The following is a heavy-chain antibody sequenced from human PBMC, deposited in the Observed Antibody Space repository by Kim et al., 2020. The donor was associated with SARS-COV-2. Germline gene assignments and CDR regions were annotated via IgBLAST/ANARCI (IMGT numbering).Heavy chain of an antibody. D-gene: IGHD1-1*01. J-gene: IGHJ6*02. CDR1: GFTFSSYG. CDR3: ARDPGGERWLQLTYYYYYGMDV. CDR2: IWYDGRKR. V-gene: IGHV3-33*01. Sequence: GGSLRLSCAASGFTFSSYGMHWVRQAPGKGLEWVAVIWYDGRKRYYGDSVKGRFTISRDNFKNTLYLQMNSLRAEDTAVYYCARDPGGERWLQLTYYYYYGMDVWGQGTTVTVSS.